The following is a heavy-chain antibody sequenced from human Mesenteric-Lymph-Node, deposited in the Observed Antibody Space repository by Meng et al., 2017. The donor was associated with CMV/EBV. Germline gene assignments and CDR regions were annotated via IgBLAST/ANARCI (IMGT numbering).Heavy chain of an antibody. CDR1: GGSFSGYY. Sequence: LSLTCAVYGGSFSGYYWSWIRQPPGKGLEWIGEINHSGSTNYNPSLKSRVTISVDTSKNQFSLKLSSVTAADTAVYYCARDMKGTSCYDYWGQGTLVTVSS. CDR2: INHSGST. J-gene: IGHJ4*02. D-gene: IGHD2-2*01. V-gene: IGHV4-34*01. CDR3: ARDMKGTSCYDY.